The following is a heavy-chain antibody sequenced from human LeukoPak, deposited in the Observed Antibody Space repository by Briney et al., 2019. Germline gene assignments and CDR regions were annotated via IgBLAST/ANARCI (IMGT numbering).Heavy chain of an antibody. D-gene: IGHD4-17*01. J-gene: IGHJ6*03. CDR3: ARAAYGDYRYYYFYLDV. CDR2: IYTSGSS. CDR1: GGSINSYY. V-gene: IGHV4-4*07. Sequence: SETLSLTCTVSGGSINSYYWSWIRQPARKGLEWIGRIYTSGSSNYNPSLKSRVTMSVDTSKNQCSLRLTSVTAADTAVYYCARAAYGDYRYYYFYLDVWVKGTTVTV.